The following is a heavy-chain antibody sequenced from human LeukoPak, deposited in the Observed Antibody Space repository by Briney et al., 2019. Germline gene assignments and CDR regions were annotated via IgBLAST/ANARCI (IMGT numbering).Heavy chain of an antibody. V-gene: IGHV5-10-1*01. D-gene: IGHD3-10*01. CDR2: IDPSDSCT. CDR1: GYSFTSYW. J-gene: IGHJ4*02. CDR3: ARHVRGPYGSGSPIFDY. Sequence: GESLRISCKGSGYSFTSYWISWVRQMPGKGLEWMGRIDPSDSCTNYSPSFQGHVTISADKSISTAYLQWSSLKASDTAMYYCARHVRGPYGSGSPIFDYWGQGTLVTVSS.